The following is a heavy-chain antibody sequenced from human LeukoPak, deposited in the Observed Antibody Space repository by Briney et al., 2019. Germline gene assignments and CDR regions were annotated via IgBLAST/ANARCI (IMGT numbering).Heavy chain of an antibody. CDR1: GYTFTSYY. V-gene: IGHV1-46*01. D-gene: IGHD3-3*01. CDR2: INPSGGST. J-gene: IGHJ4*02. CDR3: ASVLRFKGGYYFDY. Sequence: ASVKVSCKASGYTFTSYYMHWVRQAPGQGLEWMGIINPSGGSTSYAQKFQGRVTMTKDMSTSTVYMELSSLRSEDTAVYYCASVLRFKGGYYFDYWGQGTLVTVSS.